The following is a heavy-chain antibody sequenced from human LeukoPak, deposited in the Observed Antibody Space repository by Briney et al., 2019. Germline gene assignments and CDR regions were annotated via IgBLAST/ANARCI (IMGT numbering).Heavy chain of an antibody. Sequence: GGSLRLSCVASGFTFSNYWMHWVRQAPGKGLVWVSYINSDGSSTSYADSVKGRFTISGDNAKNTLYLQMNSLRAEDTAVYYCAKGGYYDILTGYDYWGQGTLVTVSS. J-gene: IGHJ4*02. CDR1: GFTFSNYW. CDR2: INSDGSST. D-gene: IGHD3-9*01. CDR3: AKGGYYDILTGYDY. V-gene: IGHV3-74*01.